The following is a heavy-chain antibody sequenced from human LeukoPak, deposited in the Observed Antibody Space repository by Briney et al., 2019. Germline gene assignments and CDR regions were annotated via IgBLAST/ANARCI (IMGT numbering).Heavy chain of an antibody. D-gene: IGHD6-13*01. V-gene: IGHV5-51*01. CDR3: ARHSRQQLDNWFDP. J-gene: IGHJ5*02. CDR2: IYPGDSDT. Sequence: GESLKISCKGSGYSLTSYWIGWVRQMPGKGLEWMGIIYPGDSDTRYSPSFQGHVTMSADKSINTAYLQWSSLKASDTAIYYCARHSRQQLDNWFDPWGQGTLVTVSS. CDR1: GYSLTSYW.